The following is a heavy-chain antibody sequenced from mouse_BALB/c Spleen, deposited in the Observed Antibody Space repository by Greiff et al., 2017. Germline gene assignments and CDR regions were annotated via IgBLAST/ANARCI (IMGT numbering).Heavy chain of an antibody. CDR3: AGSTSYAVDY. CDR1: GYTFTDYY. CDR2: IYPGSGNT. J-gene: IGHJ4*01. V-gene: IGHV1-77*01. D-gene: IGHD5-5*01. Sequence: VQLQQSGAELVRPGASVKLSCKASGYTFTDYYINWVKQRTGQGLEWIGEIYPGSGNTYYNEKFKGKATLTADTSSSTSYMQLSSLTSEDSAVYFCAGSTSYAVDYWGQGTSVTVSS.